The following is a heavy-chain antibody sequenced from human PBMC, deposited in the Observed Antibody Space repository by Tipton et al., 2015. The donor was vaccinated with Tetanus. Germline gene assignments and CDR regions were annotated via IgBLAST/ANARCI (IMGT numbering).Heavy chain of an antibody. CDR1: GFTFEDYA. D-gene: IGHD6-13*01. CDR2: ISWSSGSI. J-gene: IGHJ4*02. V-gene: IGHV3-9*01. CDR3: AKHIFGMEQQLRPSFDY. Sequence: SLRLSCAVSGFTFEDYAMHWVRQAPGRGLEWVSGISWSSGSIGYADSVKGRFTISRDNAKNSLYLQMNSLRAEDTALYYCAKHIFGMEQQLRPSFDYWGQGTLVTVSS.